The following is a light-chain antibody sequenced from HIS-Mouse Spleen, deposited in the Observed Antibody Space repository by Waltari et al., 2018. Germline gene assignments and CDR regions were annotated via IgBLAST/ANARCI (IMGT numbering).Light chain of an antibody. CDR2: EDS. CDR1: ALPKKY. Sequence: SYELTQPPSVSVSPGQTARITRPVDALPKKYAYWYQQKSGQAPVLVIYEDSKRPSGIPERFSGSSSGTMATLTISGAQVEDEADYYCYSTDSSGNHRVFGGGTKLTVL. CDR3: YSTDSSGNHRV. V-gene: IGLV3-10*01. J-gene: IGLJ2*01.